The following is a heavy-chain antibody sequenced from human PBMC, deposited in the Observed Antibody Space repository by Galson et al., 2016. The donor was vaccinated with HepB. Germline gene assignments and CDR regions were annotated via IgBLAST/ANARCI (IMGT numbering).Heavy chain of an antibody. CDR3: ARDHFGADKFYFFDS. D-gene: IGHD2/OR15-2a*01. J-gene: IGHJ4*02. CDR1: GFTFSSYA. V-gene: IGHV3-30*04. Sequence: SLRLSCAVSGFTFSSYAIHWVRQAPGKGLEWVAVVSYDGSNKFYVDSVKGRFTISRDDSKNTVFLQMNSLTTGDTAVYYCARDHFGADKFYFFDSWGQGTLVTVSS. CDR2: VSYDGSNK.